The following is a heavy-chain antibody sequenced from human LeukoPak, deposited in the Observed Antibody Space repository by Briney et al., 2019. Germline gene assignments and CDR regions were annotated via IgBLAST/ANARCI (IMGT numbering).Heavy chain of an antibody. V-gene: IGHV3-66*01. D-gene: IGHD6-13*01. Sequence: GGPLRLSCAASGFAVSSNYMNWVRQAPGKGLEWVSVIYSGGSTFYADSVKGRFSISRDNSKNTLYLHMDSLRAKDTAVYYCAREGIAAPGMYYFDYWGQGTLVTVSS. CDR1: GFAVSSNY. CDR2: IYSGGST. CDR3: AREGIAAPGMYYFDY. J-gene: IGHJ4*02.